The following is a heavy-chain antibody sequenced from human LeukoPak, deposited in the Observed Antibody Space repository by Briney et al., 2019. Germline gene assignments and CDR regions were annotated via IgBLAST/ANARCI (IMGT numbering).Heavy chain of an antibody. D-gene: IGHD6-19*01. CDR3: ARDEAVADDAFDI. Sequence: ASVKVSCKASGYTFTSYDINWVRQATGQGLEWMGWINPNSGGTNYAQKFQGRVTMTRDTSISTAYMELSRLRSDDTAVYYCARDEAVADDAFDIWGQGTMVTVSS. CDR2: INPNSGGT. CDR1: GYTFTSYD. V-gene: IGHV1-2*02. J-gene: IGHJ3*02.